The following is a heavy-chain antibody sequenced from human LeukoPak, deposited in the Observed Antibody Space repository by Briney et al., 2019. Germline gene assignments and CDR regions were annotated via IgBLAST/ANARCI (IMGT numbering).Heavy chain of an antibody. J-gene: IGHJ4*02. CDR1: GFTFSSYG. Sequence: GGSLRLSCAASGFTFSSYGMHWVRQAPGKGLEWVAVIWYDGSNKYYADSVKGRFTISRDNSKNTLYLQMNSLRAEDTAVYYCAKDTYYDSSGYLDYWGQGTLVTVSS. CDR2: IWYDGSNK. V-gene: IGHV3-33*06. D-gene: IGHD3-22*01. CDR3: AKDTYYDSSGYLDY.